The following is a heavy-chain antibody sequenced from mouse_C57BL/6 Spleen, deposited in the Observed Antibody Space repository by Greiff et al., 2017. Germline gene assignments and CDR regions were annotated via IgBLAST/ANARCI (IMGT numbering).Heavy chain of an antibody. CDR1: GYIFTSYW. Sequence: QVQLQQPGAELVMPGASVKLSCKASGYIFTSYWMHWVKQRPGQGLEWIGEIDPSDSYTNSNQKFKGKSTLTVDKSSSTAYMQLSSRTSEDCAVYYCERSGSPFDYWGQGTTLTVSS. V-gene: IGHV1-69*01. J-gene: IGHJ2*01. D-gene: IGHD3-1*01. CDR2: IDPSDSYT. CDR3: ERSGSPFDY.